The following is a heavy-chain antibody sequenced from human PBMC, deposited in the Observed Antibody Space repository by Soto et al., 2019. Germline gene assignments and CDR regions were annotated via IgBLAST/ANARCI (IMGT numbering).Heavy chain of an antibody. D-gene: IGHD4-17*01. CDR1: GFTFSSYS. CDR3: ARDTVTTYGYYYYGMDV. Sequence: PGGSLRLSCAASGFTFSSYSMNWVRQAPGKGLEWVSYISSSSSTIYYADSVKGRFTISRDNAKNSLYLQMNSLRDEDTAVYYCARDTVTTYGYYYYGMDVWGQGTTDTVSS. CDR2: ISSSSSTI. J-gene: IGHJ6*02. V-gene: IGHV3-48*02.